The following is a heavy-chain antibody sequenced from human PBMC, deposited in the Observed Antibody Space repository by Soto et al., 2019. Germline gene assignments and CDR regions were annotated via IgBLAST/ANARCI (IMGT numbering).Heavy chain of an antibody. Sequence: LETLSPTCAVYGGSFSGYYWTWNRQPPGTGLEWIGEINHSGSTNYSPSLKSRVTISVDTSKNQFSLKLTSVTAADTAVYYCARDKVTGLFDYWGQGTLVTVSS. V-gene: IGHV4-34*01. D-gene: IGHD2-8*02. CDR3: ARDKVTGLFDY. J-gene: IGHJ4*02. CDR2: INHSGST. CDR1: GGSFSGYY.